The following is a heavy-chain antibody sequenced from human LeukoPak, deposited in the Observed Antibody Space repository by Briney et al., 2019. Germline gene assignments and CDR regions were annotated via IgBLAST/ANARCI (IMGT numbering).Heavy chain of an antibody. CDR1: GFTFSDYY. CDR2: IRTKTRNYAA. CDR3: TRQNCTGGSCSYVDC. Sequence: PGGSLKLSCAASGFTFSDYYMHWVRQASGKGLEWVGLIRTKTRNYAATYAESVKGRFTISRDDSKNTAYLQMNSLKMEDTAVYYCTRQNCTGGSCSYVDCWGQGTLVTVSS. D-gene: IGHD2-8*02. V-gene: IGHV3-73*01. J-gene: IGHJ4*02.